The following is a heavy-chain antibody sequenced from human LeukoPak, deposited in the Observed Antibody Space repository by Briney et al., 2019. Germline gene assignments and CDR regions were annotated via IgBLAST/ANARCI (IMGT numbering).Heavy chain of an antibody. D-gene: IGHD3-10*01. V-gene: IGHV4-31*03. CDR3: ARVVSLLWFGEDNTH. CDR2: IYYSGST. J-gene: IGHJ4*02. CDR1: GGSISSGGYY. Sequence: SQTLSLTCTVSGGSISSGGYYWSWIRQHPGEGLEWIGYIYYSGSTYYNPSLKSRVTISVDTSKNQFSLKLSSVTAADTAVYYCARVVSLLWFGEDNTHWGQGTLVTVSS.